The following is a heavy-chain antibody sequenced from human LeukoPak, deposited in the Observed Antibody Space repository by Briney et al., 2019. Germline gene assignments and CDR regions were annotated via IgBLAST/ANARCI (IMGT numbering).Heavy chain of an antibody. Sequence: GGSLRLSCTTSGFSFSSYDMTWVRQAPGEGLEWVSSISPGHAPFYADSVKGRFTISRDNSKNTLYLQMNSLRAEDTAVYYCARFSFSGYYGMDVWGQGTTVTVSS. CDR3: ARFSFSGYYGMDV. V-gene: IGHV3-23*01. CDR1: GFSFSSYD. J-gene: IGHJ6*02. CDR2: ISPGHAP. D-gene: IGHD3-16*02.